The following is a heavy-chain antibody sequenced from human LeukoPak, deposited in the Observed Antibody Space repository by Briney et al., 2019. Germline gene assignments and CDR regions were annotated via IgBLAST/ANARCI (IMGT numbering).Heavy chain of an antibody. CDR1: GFTFSDYY. V-gene: IGHV3-11*01. CDR2: ISSSGGTI. CDR3: ARDRWVVPAADYFDY. J-gene: IGHJ4*02. D-gene: IGHD2-2*01. Sequence: GGSLRLSCAASGFTFSDYYMSWIRQAPGKGLEWVSYISSSGGTIYYTDSVKGRFTISRDNAKNSLFLQMNSPRAEDTAVYYCARDRWVVPAADYFDYWGQGTLVTVSS.